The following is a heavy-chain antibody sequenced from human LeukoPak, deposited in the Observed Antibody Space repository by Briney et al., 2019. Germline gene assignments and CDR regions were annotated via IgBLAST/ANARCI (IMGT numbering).Heavy chain of an antibody. D-gene: IGHD1-1*01. J-gene: IGHJ4*02. Sequence: GGSLRLSCAASGFSFSNFAMSWVRQAPARGPEWVSSIRGGGATFYADSVKGRFTLSRDDSRNTVYLQLNNLRVEDTAIYYCAKANWVSNADAVWWGQGTQVTVSS. CDR2: IRGGGAT. V-gene: IGHV3-23*01. CDR1: GFSFSNFA. CDR3: AKANWVSNADAVW.